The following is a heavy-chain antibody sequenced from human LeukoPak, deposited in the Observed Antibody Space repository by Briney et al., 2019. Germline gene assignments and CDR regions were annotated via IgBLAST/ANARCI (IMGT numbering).Heavy chain of an antibody. CDR3: ARAPPGYDFWSGPGLYYYYGMDV. CDR1: GFTFSDYY. CDR2: ISSSGSTI. J-gene: IGHJ6*02. V-gene: IGHV3-11*01. Sequence: PGGSLRLSCAASGFTFSDYYMSWIRQAPGKGLEWVSYISSSGSTIYYADSVKGRFTISRDNSKNTLYLQMNSLRAEDTAVYYCARAPPGYDFWSGPGLYYYYGMDVWGQGTTVTVSS. D-gene: IGHD3-3*01.